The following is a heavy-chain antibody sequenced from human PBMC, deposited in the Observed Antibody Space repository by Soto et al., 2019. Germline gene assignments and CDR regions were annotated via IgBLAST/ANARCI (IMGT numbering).Heavy chain of an antibody. V-gene: IGHV1-18*01. D-gene: IGHD2-2*01. CDR3: ARYCSSTSPLPNYYYYYMDV. CDR1: GSTFTSYG. Sequence: GASLKVSCKTSGSTFTSYGIICVRHTHGQGREWMGWISAYNGNRNYAQKLQGRVTMTTDTSTSTAHMELMSLRSDDTAVYYCARYCSSTSPLPNYYYYYMDVWGKGTTVTVSS. CDR2: ISAYNGNR. J-gene: IGHJ6*03.